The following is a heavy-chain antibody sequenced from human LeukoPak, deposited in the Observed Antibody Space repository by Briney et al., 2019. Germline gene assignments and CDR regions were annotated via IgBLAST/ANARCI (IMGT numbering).Heavy chain of an antibody. J-gene: IGHJ4*02. CDR1: GFTFSSYA. Sequence: GGSLRLSCAASGFTFSSYAMSWVRQAPGKGLEWVSAISGSGGSTYYADSVKGRFTISRDNSKNTLYLLMNSLRAEDTAVYYCAKGDMVRGVIITLFDYWGQGTLVTVSS. V-gene: IGHV3-23*01. D-gene: IGHD3-10*01. CDR3: AKGDMVRGVIITLFDY. CDR2: ISGSGGST.